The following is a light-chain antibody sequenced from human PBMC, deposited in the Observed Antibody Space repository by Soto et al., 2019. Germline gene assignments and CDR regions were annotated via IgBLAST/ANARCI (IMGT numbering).Light chain of an antibody. Sequence: EIVLMQSPGTLSLSPGERATLSCRASQSVTNNYLACDQQKPGQAPRLLIYGASSRATGVPDRFSGSGSGTDFTLTITRLEPQDFAVYYCQTYGISPLMYTFGQGTQLGVK. CDR3: QTYGISPLMYT. CDR1: QSVTNNY. V-gene: IGKV3-20*01. J-gene: IGKJ2*01. CDR2: GAS.